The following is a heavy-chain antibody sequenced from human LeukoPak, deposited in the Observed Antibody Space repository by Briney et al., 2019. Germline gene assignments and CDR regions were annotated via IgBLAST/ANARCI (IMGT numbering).Heavy chain of an antibody. V-gene: IGHV1-8*03. J-gene: IGHJ3*02. Sequence: WMTPTSRTTGNAQKFQRRVSITTNTSISTAYMELSSLRSEDTAVYYCARVHSSSSDDAFDIWGQGTMLTVSS. D-gene: IGHD6-6*01. CDR2: MTPTSRTT. CDR3: ARVHSSSSDDAFDI.